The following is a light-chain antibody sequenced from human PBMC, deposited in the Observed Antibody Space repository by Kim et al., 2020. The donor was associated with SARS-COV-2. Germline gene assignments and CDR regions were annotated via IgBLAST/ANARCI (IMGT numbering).Light chain of an antibody. Sequence: PASISCWSSQSLLHSNGYNYLDWYLQKPGQSPQLLIYLGSNRASGVPDRFSGSGSGTDFTLKISRVEAEDVGVYYCMQALQTLLTFGGGTKVDIK. CDR1: QSLLHSNGYNY. V-gene: IGKV2-28*01. CDR2: LGS. CDR3: MQALQTLLT. J-gene: IGKJ4*01.